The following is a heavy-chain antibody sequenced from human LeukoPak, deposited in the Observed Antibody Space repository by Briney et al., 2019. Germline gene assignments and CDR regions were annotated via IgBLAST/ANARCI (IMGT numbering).Heavy chain of an antibody. J-gene: IGHJ4*02. CDR3: ARDLNMLEWLVLDPFDY. CDR2: INPSGGTT. V-gene: IGHV1-46*01. CDR1: GYTFTSYA. D-gene: IGHD6-19*01. Sequence: GASVKVSCKASGYTFTSYAMNWVRQAPGQGLEWMGIINPSGGTTNYAQKFQGRVTITADESTSTAYMELSSLRSEDTAVYYCARDLNMLEWLVLDPFDYWGQGTLVTVSS.